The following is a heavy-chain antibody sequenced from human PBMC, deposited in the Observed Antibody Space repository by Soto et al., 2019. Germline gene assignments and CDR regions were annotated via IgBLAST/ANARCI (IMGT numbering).Heavy chain of an antibody. CDR3: VKDGVGGSDPMVY. D-gene: IGHD5-12*01. CDR2: ISGSGGST. V-gene: IGHV3-23*01. CDR1: GFTFSSYA. J-gene: IGHJ4*02. Sequence: EVQLLESGGGLVQPGGSLRLSCAASGFTFSSYAMSWVRQAPGKGLEWVSAISGSGGSTYYADSEKGRFTIPRDNSENTRYLQMNSLRAEDTDVYYCVKDGVGGSDPMVYWGQGTLVSVSS.